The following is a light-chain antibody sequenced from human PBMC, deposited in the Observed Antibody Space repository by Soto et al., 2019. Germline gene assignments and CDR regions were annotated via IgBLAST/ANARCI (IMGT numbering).Light chain of an antibody. CDR2: GAS. Sequence: EIVMTQSPATLSVSPGERATLSCRASQSVSSNLAWYQQKPGQAPRLLIYGASTSATGIPARFSGSGSGTEFTLTISSLQSEDFAVYSCQQYNNWPPWTFGQGTKVEIK. V-gene: IGKV3-15*01. J-gene: IGKJ1*01. CDR1: QSVSSN. CDR3: QQYNNWPPWT.